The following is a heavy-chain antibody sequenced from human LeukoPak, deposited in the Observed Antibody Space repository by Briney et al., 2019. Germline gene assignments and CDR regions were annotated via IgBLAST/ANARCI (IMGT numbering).Heavy chain of an antibody. CDR2: ISGSGGDT. CDR3: AKAVTTFRPATDAFDI. Sequence: GGSLRLSCAASGSTFSSYAMSWVRQAPGKGLEWVSAISGSGGDTDYADSVKGRFTISRDNSKNTLYMQMSSLRAEDTAVYYCAKAVTTFRPATDAFDIWGQGTMVTVSS. CDR1: GSTFSSYA. D-gene: IGHD4-17*01. V-gene: IGHV3-23*01. J-gene: IGHJ3*02.